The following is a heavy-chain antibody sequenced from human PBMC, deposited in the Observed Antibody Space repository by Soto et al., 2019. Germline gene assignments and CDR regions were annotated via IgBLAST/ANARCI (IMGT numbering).Heavy chain of an antibody. CDR3: ARDLPMTTVTSFAY. D-gene: IGHD4-4*01. CDR1: GFTFSSYS. CDR2: ISSSSSTI. J-gene: IGHJ4*02. V-gene: IGHV3-48*04. Sequence: GGSLRLSCAASGFTFSSYSMNWVRQAPGKGLEWVSYISSSSSTIYYADSVKGRFTISRDNAKNSLYLQMNSLRAEDTAVYYCARDLPMTTVTSFAYWGQGTLVPVSS.